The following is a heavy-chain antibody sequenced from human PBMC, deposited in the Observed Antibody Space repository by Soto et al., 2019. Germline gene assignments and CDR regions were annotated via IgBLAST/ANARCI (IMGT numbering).Heavy chain of an antibody. Sequence: GGSLRLSCAASGFTFSSYAMSWVRQAPGKGLEWVSAISGSGGSTYYADSVKGRFTISRENSKNTLYLQMNSLRAEDTAVYYCVHLVAAARMGDWGQGTLVTVSS. D-gene: IGHD6-13*01. CDR1: GFTFSSYA. CDR2: ISGSGGST. J-gene: IGHJ4*02. V-gene: IGHV3-23*01. CDR3: VHLVAAARMGD.